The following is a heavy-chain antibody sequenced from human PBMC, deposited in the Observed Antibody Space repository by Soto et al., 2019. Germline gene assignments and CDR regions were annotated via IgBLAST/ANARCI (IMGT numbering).Heavy chain of an antibody. Sequence: GGSLRLSCAASGFTFSDYYMSWIRQAPGKGLEWVSYISSSGSTIYYADSVKGRFTISRDNAKNSLYLQMNSLRAEDTAVYYCAREFQYRLSIRNKRMSAFESWGQGTMVTVAS. CDR1: GFTFSDYY. D-gene: IGHD6-6*01. CDR3: AREFQYRLSIRNKRMSAFES. CDR2: ISSSGSTI. V-gene: IGHV3-11*01. J-gene: IGHJ3*02.